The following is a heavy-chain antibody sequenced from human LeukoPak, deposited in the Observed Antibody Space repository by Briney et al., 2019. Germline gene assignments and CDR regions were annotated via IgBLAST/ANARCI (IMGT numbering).Heavy chain of an antibody. Sequence: GRSLRLSCAASGFTFDDYAMHWVRQAPGKGLEWVSGISWNSGSIGYADSVKGRFTISRDNAKNSLYLQMNSLRAEDMASYYCAKDPAPELVQYWYFDLWGRGTLVTVSS. J-gene: IGHJ2*01. V-gene: IGHV3-9*03. CDR1: GFTFDDYA. D-gene: IGHD4/OR15-4a*01. CDR2: ISWNSGSI. CDR3: AKDPAPELVQYWYFDL.